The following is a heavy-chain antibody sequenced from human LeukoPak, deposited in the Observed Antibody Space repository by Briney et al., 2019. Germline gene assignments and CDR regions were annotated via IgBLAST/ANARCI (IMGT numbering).Heavy chain of an antibody. Sequence: GGSLRLSCAASGFRFSSYCMNWVRQAPGKGLEWVANIIQDGSEKYYVDSVKGRFTISRDNAKNSLYLQMDSLGAEDTAVYYCAGGDYFGSGSARRHWFDPWGQGTLVTVSS. V-gene: IGHV3-7*04. J-gene: IGHJ5*02. CDR1: GFRFSSYC. CDR2: IIQDGSEK. D-gene: IGHD3-10*01. CDR3: AGGDYFGSGSARRHWFDP.